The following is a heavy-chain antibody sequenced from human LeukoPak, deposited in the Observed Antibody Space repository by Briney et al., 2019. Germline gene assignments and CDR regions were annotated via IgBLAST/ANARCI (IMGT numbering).Heavy chain of an antibody. V-gene: IGHV4-39*07. CDR3: ARDFSSSSTVYYYYYMDV. D-gene: IGHD6-6*01. J-gene: IGHJ6*03. CDR2: ISYSGTT. CDR1: GGSISSRPYY. Sequence: PSETLSLTCTVSGGSISSRPYYWGWVRQPPGKGLEWIGTISYSGTTYYSPSLKSRVTISLDTSKNQFSLKLSSVTAADTAIYYCARDFSSSSTVYYYYYMDVWDKGTTVTVSS.